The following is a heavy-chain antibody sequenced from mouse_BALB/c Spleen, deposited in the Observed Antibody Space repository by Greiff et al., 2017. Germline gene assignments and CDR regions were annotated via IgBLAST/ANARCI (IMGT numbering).Heavy chain of an antibody. CDR3: ARHGDSSGYGPFAY. D-gene: IGHD3-2*01. CDR1: GFTFSSYY. CDR2: INSNGGST. Sequence: EVQVVESGGGLVKLGGSLKLSCAASGFTFSSYYMSWVRQTPEKRLELVAAINSNGGSTYYPDTVKGRFTISRDNAKNTLYLQMSSLKSEDTALYYCARHGDSSGYGPFAYWGQGTLVTVSA. V-gene: IGHV5-6-2*01. J-gene: IGHJ3*01.